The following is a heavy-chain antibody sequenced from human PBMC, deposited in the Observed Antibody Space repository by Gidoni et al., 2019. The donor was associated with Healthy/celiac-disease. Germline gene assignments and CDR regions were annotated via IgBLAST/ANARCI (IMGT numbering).Heavy chain of an antibody. Sequence: QVQLQESAPGLVKPSETLSLTCTVSGGSISSYYWSWIRQPRGTGLEWIGYIYYSGSTNYNPSLKSRVTISVDTSKNQFSLKLSSVTAADTAVYYCARDKGSGVDYWGQGTLVTVSS. CDR3: ARDKGSGVDY. V-gene: IGHV4-59*01. J-gene: IGHJ4*02. CDR2: IYYSGST. CDR1: GGSISSYY. D-gene: IGHD1-26*01.